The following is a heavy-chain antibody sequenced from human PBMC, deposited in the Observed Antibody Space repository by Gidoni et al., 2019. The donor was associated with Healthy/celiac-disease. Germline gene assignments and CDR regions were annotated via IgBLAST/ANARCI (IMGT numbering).Heavy chain of an antibody. D-gene: IGHD4-17*01. CDR2: ISDRGDNT. CDR3: AKDTVTTPRYYYYYGMDV. J-gene: IGHJ6*02. Sequence: VQLLESGGVLVQPGGSLRLSCAAPGFTFSRYALSWVRRAPGKGLEWVEAISDRGDNTYYADSVKGRFTISRDNSKNTLYLQMNSLKAEDTAVYYCAKDTVTTPRYYYYYGMDVWGQGTTVTVSS. V-gene: IGHV3-23*01. CDR1: GFTFSRYA.